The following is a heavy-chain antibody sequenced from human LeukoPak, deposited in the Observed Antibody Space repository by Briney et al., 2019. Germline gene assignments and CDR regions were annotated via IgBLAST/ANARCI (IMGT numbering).Heavy chain of an antibody. CDR2: SSSSGSTM. J-gene: IGHJ4*02. CDR1: GFTLSDYY. D-gene: IGHD3/OR15-3a*01. V-gene: IGHV3-11*01. Sequence: GGSLRLSCAASGFTLSDYYMSWIRQAPGKGLEWVSYSSSSGSTMYYADSVKGRFAISRDNAKNSLYLQMNSLRAEDTAVYYCAKRRDFIDYWGQGTLATVSS. CDR3: AKRRDFIDY.